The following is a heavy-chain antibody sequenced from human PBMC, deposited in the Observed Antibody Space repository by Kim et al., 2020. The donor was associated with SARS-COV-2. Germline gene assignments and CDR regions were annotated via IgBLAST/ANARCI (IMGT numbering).Heavy chain of an antibody. V-gene: IGHV3-21*01. CDR2: ISSASTYI. CDR1: GFTFRNYI. D-gene: IGHD5-12*01. CDR3: ARDLGEGDGYNLNYYYGMDD. Sequence: GGSLRLSCAASGFTFRNYIINWVRQAPGKGLEWVSSISSASTYIYYADSVRGRFTISRDNARNSLYLHMNSLRAEDTAVYYCARDLGEGDGYNLNYYYGMDDWGQGTAVTVS. J-gene: IGHJ6*02.